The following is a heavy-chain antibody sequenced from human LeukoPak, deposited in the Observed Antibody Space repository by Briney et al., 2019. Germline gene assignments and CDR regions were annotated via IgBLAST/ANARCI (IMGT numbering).Heavy chain of an antibody. CDR1: GFTFSSYG. J-gene: IGHJ4*02. V-gene: IGHV3-30*18. D-gene: IGHD1-26*01. CDR3: AKDGVVGATPFYFDY. CDR2: ISYDGSNK. Sequence: GGSLRLSCAASGFTFSSYGMHWVRQAPGKGLEGWAVISYDGSNKYYADSVKGRFTISRDNSKNTLYLQMNSLRAEDTAVYYCAKDGVVGATPFYFDYWGQGTLVTVSS.